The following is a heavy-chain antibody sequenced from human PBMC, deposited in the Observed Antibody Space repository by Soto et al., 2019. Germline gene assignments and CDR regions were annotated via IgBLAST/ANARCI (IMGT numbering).Heavy chain of an antibody. CDR2: INGDGSST. J-gene: IGHJ5*01. Sequence: TGGSLRLSCAASGCTFSSHWMHWVRQAPGKGLVWVSRINGDGSSTSYADSVKGRFTISRDNAKNMLYLQVNSLRADDTAVYYCAGSPGLSRISGTTLGAWGQGTLVTVSS. CDR1: GCTFSSHW. D-gene: IGHD1-7*01. CDR3: AGSPGLSRISGTTLGA. V-gene: IGHV3-74*01.